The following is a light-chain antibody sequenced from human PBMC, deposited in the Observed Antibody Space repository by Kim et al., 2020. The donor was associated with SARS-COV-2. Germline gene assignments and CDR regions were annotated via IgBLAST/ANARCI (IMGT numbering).Light chain of an antibody. J-gene: IGLJ3*02. V-gene: IGLV4-69*01. CDR1: SWRSTYA. Sequence: SVKLTGARGSWRSTYAVAWKRRRAEKGPRYLMKVNSSCSHNKGYGIPDRFSGSASGAERYLPISSLQSEDEADYSCQTWGPGIRVFGGGTQLTVL. CDR3: QTWGPGIRV. CDR2: VNSSCSH.